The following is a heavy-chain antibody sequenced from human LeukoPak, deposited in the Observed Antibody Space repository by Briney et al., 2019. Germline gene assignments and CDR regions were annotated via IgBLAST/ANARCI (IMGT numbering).Heavy chain of an antibody. V-gene: IGHV1-69*04. D-gene: IGHD6-13*01. CDR2: IIPILGIA. CDR3: ARSEDGSWYPFDY. CDR1: GGTFSSYA. J-gene: IGHJ4*02. Sequence: GASVKVSCKASGGTFSSYAISWVRQAPGQGLEWMGRIIPILGIANYAQKFQGRVTITADKSTSTAYMELSSLRSEDTAVYYCARSEDGSWYPFDYWGQGTLVTVSS.